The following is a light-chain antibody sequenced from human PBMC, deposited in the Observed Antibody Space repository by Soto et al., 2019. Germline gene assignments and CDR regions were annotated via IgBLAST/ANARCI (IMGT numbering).Light chain of an antibody. J-gene: IGKJ1*01. CDR3: QQSYSTPPAWT. CDR2: AAS. CDR1: QSISSY. V-gene: IGKV1-39*01. Sequence: DIQMTQSPSSLSASVGDRVTITCRASQSISSYLNWYQQKPGKAPKLLIYAASSLQSGVPSRFSGSGSGTDFTLTIRSLQPEDFATYYCQQSYSTPPAWTFGQGTKVEIK.